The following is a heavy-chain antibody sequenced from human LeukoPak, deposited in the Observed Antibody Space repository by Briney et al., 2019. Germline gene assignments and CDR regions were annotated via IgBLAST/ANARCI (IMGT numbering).Heavy chain of an antibody. D-gene: IGHD1-14*01. J-gene: IGHJ6*02. V-gene: IGHV1-46*01. CDR2: INLSGDRT. CDR3: ASVYLHGMDV. CDR1: GYTFTSYY. Sequence: ASVKVSCKASGYTFTSYYLHWVRQAPGQGLEWMGTINLSGDRTSYAQKIQGRVTMTRDTPTNTVYMEMSSLRIEDTAVYYCASVYLHGMDVWGQGTTVTVSS.